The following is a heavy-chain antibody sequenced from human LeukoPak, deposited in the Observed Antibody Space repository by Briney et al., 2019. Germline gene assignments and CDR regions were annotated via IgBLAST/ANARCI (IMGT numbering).Heavy chain of an antibody. D-gene: IGHD3-9*01. CDR1: GYTFTSFD. Sequence: GASVKVSCKAFGYTFTSFDINWVRQATGHGLEWMGWMNPNSGNTGYAQKFKGRVTMARNTAISTAYMELSSLRSEDTAVYYCARGRNSDWLLYYFGYWGQGTLVTVSS. J-gene: IGHJ4*02. V-gene: IGHV1-8*01. CDR2: MNPNSGNT. CDR3: ARGRNSDWLLYYFGY.